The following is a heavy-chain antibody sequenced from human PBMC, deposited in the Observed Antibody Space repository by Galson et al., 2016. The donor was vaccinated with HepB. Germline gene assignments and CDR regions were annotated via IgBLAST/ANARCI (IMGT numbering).Heavy chain of an antibody. CDR1: GFTFSSYS. D-gene: IGHD6-13*01. CDR3: AKGRSAIAAAGLNY. Sequence: SLRLSCAASGFTFSSYSMNWVRQAPGKGLEWVSVVSGSGDNTYYADSVKGRLTISRDNSNNTLFLQMNSLRVEDTAVYYCAKGRSAIAAAGLNYWGQGTLVTVSS. V-gene: IGHV3-23*01. CDR2: VSGSGDNT. J-gene: IGHJ4*02.